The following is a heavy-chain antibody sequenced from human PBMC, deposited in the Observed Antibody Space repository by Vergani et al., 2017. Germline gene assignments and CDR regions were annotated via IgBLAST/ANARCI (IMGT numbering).Heavy chain of an antibody. Sequence: QVQLQQWGAGLLKPSETLSLTCAVYGGSFSGYYWSWIRQPPGKGLEWIGEINHSGSTNYNPSLKSRVTISVDTSKNQFSLKLSSVTAADTAVYYCARGGQTYDSSGYYGDYYYYGMDVWGQGTTVTVSS. CDR3: ARGGQTYDSSGYYGDYYYYGMDV. J-gene: IGHJ6*02. V-gene: IGHV4-34*01. D-gene: IGHD3-22*01. CDR2: INHSGST. CDR1: GGSFSGYY.